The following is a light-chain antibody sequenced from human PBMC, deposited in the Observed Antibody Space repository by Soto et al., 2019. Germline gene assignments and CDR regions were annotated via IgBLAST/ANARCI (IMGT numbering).Light chain of an antibody. Sequence: EIVLTQSPGTLSLSPGERATLSCRASQSVSGSYLAWYQQKPGQAPRLLIYGASSRATDIPDRFSGSGSGTDFTLTISRLEPEDFAVYYCQQYGSSPPYTFGQGTKLEIK. J-gene: IGKJ2*01. CDR1: QSVSGSY. V-gene: IGKV3-20*01. CDR2: GAS. CDR3: QQYGSSPPYT.